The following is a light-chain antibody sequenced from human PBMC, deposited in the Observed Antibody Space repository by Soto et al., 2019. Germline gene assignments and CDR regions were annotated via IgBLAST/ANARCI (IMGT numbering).Light chain of an antibody. V-gene: IGKV1-5*01. CDR1: QNIGKW. CDR3: QAYNRGWR. J-gene: IGKJ1*01. Sequence: DIQMTQSPSTLSASVGDRVTITCRPSQNIGKWLAWYQQKPGKPPKLLIYDASTLESGVPSRFSGSGSGTEFTLTISSLPPDDFATFYCQAYNRGWRFGRGNEVEIK. CDR2: DAS.